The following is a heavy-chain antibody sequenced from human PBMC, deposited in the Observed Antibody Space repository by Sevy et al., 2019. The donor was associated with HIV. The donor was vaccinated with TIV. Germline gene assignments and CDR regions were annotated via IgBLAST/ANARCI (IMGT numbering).Heavy chain of an antibody. D-gene: IGHD3-3*01. CDR3: ARAASRFLEWLQFDY. V-gene: IGHV3-30-3*01. Sequence: GGALRLSCAASGLTFSSYAMHWVRQAPGKGLEWVAVISYDGSNKYYADSVKGRFTISRDNSKNTLYLQMNSMRAEDTAVYYCARAASRFLEWLQFDYWGQGTLVTVSS. CDR1: GLTFSSYA. CDR2: ISYDGSNK. J-gene: IGHJ4*01.